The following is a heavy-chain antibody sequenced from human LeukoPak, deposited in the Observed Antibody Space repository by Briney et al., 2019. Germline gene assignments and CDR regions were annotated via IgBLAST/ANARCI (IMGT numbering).Heavy chain of an antibody. Sequence: ASVKVSCKASGYTFTSYYMHWVRQAPGQGLEWMGIINPSGGSTSYAQKFQGRVTMTRDTSTSTVYMELSSLRSEDTAVYYCARVGANYDSSGYRPVFYYYYGMDVWGQGTTVTVSS. V-gene: IGHV1-46*01. D-gene: IGHD3-22*01. CDR1: GYTFTSYY. J-gene: IGHJ6*02. CDR3: ARVGANYDSSGYRPVFYYYYGMDV. CDR2: INPSGGST.